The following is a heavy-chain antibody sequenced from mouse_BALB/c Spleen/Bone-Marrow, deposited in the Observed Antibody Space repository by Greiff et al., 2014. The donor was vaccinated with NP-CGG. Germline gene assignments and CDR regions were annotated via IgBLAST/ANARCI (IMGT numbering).Heavy chain of an antibody. Sequence: VQLVESGAELVRPGTSVKVSCKASGYAFTNYLIEWVKQRPGQGLEWIGVINPGSGGTNYNEKFKGKVTLTADKSSSTAYMQLSSLTSDDSAVYFCARRDGNYAWFAYWGQGTLVTVSA. CDR2: INPGSGGT. V-gene: IGHV1-54*03. CDR1: GYAFTNYL. D-gene: IGHD2-1*01. J-gene: IGHJ3*01. CDR3: ARRDGNYAWFAY.